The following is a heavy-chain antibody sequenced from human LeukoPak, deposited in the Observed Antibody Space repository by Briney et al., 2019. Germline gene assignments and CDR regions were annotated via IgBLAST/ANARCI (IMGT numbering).Heavy chain of an antibody. CDR1: GFTFSSYA. CDR3: AKDRSARFWFGELL. Sequence: GASLRLSCAASGFTFSSYAMSWVRQAPGKGLEWVSAISGSGGSTYYADSVRGRFTISRDNSKNTLYLQMNSLRAEDTAVYYCAKDRSARFWFGELLWGQGTLVTVSS. V-gene: IGHV3-23*01. CDR2: ISGSGGST. J-gene: IGHJ4*02. D-gene: IGHD3-10*01.